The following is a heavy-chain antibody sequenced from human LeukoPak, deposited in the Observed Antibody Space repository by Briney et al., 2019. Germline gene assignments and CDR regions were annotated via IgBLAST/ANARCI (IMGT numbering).Heavy chain of an antibody. D-gene: IGHD2-2*02. CDR2: ISSSSSTI. CDR3: ARETDPYHFDY. CDR1: GFTFSSYS. V-gene: IGHV3-48*01. J-gene: IGHJ4*02. Sequence: PGGSLRLSCAASGFTFSSYSMNWVRQAPGKGLEWVSYISSSSSTIYYADSVKGRFTISRDNSKITLYLQMNSLRAEDTAVYYCARETDPYHFDYWGQGTLVTVSS.